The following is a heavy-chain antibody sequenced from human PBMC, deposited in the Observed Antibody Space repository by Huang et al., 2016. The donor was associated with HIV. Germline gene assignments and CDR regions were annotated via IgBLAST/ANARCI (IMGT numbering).Heavy chain of an antibody. CDR2: CIPRCGLK. Sequence: QAQLVQSGAAVMKPGSSVRVSCKASGVSFSDYAFSWVRRAPGQGLDWRGGCIPRCGLKTYAPRLQGRVTISADKSSNTVYLELTSLRSGDTAVYYCAREGQNWLGKPFGALAFWGQGTEVIVSS. J-gene: IGHJ4*03. V-gene: IGHV1-69*10. CDR3: AREGQNWLGKPFGALAF. D-gene: IGHD3-16*01. CDR1: GVSFSDYA.